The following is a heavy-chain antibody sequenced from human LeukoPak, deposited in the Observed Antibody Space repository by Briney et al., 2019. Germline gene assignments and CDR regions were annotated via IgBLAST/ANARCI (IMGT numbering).Heavy chain of an antibody. J-gene: IGHJ3*02. CDR1: GGSISSGSYY. CDR3: TTPYSGGYHGLDI. Sequence: KASETLSLTCTVSGGSISSGSYYWSWIRQPAGKGLEWIGSIYYSGSTYYNPSLKSRVTISVVTSKNQFSLKLSSVTAADTAVYYCTTPYSGGYHGLDIWGQGTMVTVSS. CDR2: IYYSGST. D-gene: IGHD1-26*01. V-gene: IGHV4-39*01.